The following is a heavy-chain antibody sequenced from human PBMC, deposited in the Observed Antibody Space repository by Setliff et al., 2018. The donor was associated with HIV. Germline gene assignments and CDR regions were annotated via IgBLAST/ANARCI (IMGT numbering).Heavy chain of an antibody. CDR3: AIYPFSRGSNYVSPDYFYAMDV. J-gene: IGHJ6*02. CDR2: INPNSGGT. D-gene: IGHD4-4*01. CDR1: GYTFTGYY. V-gene: IGHV1-2*04. Sequence: GASVKVSCKASGYTFTGYYMHWVRQAPGQGLEWMGWINPNSGGTNYAQKFQGWVTMTRDTSISTAYMELSSLRSEDTAVYYCAIYPFSRGSNYVSPDYFYAMDVWGQGTTVTVSS.